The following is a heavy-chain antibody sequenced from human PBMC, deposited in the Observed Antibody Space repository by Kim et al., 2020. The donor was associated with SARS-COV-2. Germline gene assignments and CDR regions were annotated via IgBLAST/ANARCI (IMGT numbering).Heavy chain of an antibody. CDR2: T. V-gene: IGHV1-3*01. D-gene: IGHD6-19*01. Sequence: TKYSQKFQGRVTITRDTSASTAYMELSSLRSEDTAVYYCAGDQDSGWSVYWGQGTLVTVSS. CDR3: AGDQDSGWSVY. J-gene: IGHJ4*02.